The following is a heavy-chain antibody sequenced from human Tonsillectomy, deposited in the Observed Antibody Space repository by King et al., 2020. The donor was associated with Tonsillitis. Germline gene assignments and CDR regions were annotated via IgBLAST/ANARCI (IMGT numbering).Heavy chain of an antibody. Sequence: QLQESGPGLVKPSETLSLTCTVSGGSISSYFWSWIRQPPGKGLECIGYMYYSGSTNYNPSLKSRVTISIDTSKNQFSLKVSSVTAADTAVYYCARLAGGISANAFDIWGQGTMVTVSS. CDR2: MYYSGST. CDR3: ARLAGGISANAFDI. V-gene: IGHV4-59*08. D-gene: IGHD4-23*01. J-gene: IGHJ3*02. CDR1: GGSISSYF.